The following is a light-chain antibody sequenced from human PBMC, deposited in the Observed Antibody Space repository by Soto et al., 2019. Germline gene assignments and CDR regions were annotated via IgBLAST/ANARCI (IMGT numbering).Light chain of an antibody. V-gene: IGKV3D-11*02. Sequence: EIVLTQSPSTLSLSPGERATLSCRASQSVRIYLAWYQQKPGQAPRLLIYGASNRATGIPDRFSGSGSGTDFTLTISSLEPEDSAVYYCQQRGSWHQFTFGPGTKVEIK. CDR2: GAS. J-gene: IGKJ3*01. CDR1: QSVRIY. CDR3: QQRGSWHQFT.